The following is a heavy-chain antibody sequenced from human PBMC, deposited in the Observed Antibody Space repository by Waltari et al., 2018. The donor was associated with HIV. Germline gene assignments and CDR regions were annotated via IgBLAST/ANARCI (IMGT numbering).Heavy chain of an antibody. V-gene: IGHV3-7*01. D-gene: IGHD3-16*01. CDR3: ARGGGLNLDY. CDR1: GFTFSSYW. Sequence: ELQLVESGGGLVQPGGSLRLSFAPPGFTFSSYWISWVRQAPGKGLEWVAKIKQDGSEKYYVDSVKGRFTISRDIAKNSLYLQMNSLRAEDTAVYHCARGGGLNLDYWGQGTLVTVSS. CDR2: IKQDGSEK. J-gene: IGHJ4*02.